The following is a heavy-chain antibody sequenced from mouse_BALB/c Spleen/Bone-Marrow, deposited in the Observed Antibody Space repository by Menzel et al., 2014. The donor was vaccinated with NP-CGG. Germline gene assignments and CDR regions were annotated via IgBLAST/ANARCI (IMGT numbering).Heavy chain of an antibody. CDR3: GRGFTDFDY. CDR1: GFNIKDTY. V-gene: IGHV14-3*02. Sequence: VQLKESGAEFVKPGASVKLSCTASGFNIKDTYMDWVKQRPEQGLEWIGRIDPANGNTKYDPKFQGKATITAGTSSNTAYLQLSSLTSEDTAGYYCGRGFTDFDYWGQGTTLTVSS. CDR2: IDPANGNT. J-gene: IGHJ2*01.